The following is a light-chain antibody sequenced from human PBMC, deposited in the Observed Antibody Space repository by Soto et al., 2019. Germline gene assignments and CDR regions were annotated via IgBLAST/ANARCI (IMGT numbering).Light chain of an antibody. V-gene: IGKV3-20*01. CDR3: QQYDTSPRT. CDR2: GAS. Sequence: IVFAQSPGTLSLYRGEKTTLSCRALQTVNSIYFAWYQRKPGQAPRLLIYGASNRATGIPDRFSGSGSGTDFTLTISRLEAEDFGVYYCQQYDTSPRTFGQGTKV. CDR1: QTVNSIY. J-gene: IGKJ1*01.